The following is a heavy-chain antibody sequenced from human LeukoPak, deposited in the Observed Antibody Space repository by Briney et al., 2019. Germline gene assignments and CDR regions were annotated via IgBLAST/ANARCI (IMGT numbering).Heavy chain of an antibody. Sequence: GASVKVSCKASGYTFTGYYMHWVRQAPGQGLEWMGRINPNSGGTNYAQKFQGRVTITRDTSISTAYMELSSLRSEDTAVYYCARDYGDYGTNWFDPWGQGTLVTVSS. CDR3: ARDYGDYGTNWFDP. J-gene: IGHJ5*02. D-gene: IGHD4-17*01. CDR1: GYTFTGYY. CDR2: INPNSGGT. V-gene: IGHV1-2*06.